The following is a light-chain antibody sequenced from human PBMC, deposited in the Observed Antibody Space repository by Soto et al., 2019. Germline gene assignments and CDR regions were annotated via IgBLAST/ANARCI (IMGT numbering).Light chain of an antibody. CDR1: QSISNNF. Sequence: EIVLTQSPGTLSLSPGESAALSCRASQSISNNFLAWYQRKPGQAPRLLIYGASYRATDIPYRFSGSRSGTDSTLTSTSLEPDEFAVYYCQQYGGSPPTFGQGTTVEVK. V-gene: IGKV3-20*01. CDR3: QQYGGSPPT. J-gene: IGKJ1*01. CDR2: GAS.